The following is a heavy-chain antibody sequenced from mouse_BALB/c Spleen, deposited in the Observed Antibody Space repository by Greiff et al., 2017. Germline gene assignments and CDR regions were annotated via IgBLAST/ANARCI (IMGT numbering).Heavy chain of an antibody. CDR3: AKAIGIYFDY. V-gene: IGHV1S126*01. D-gene: IGHD4-1*01. J-gene: IGHJ2*01. CDR1: GYSFTSYW. CDR2: IDPSDSET. Sequence: QVQLKQSGPELVRPGASVKISCKASGYSFTSYWMHWVKQRPGQGLEWIGMIDPSDSETRLNEKFKDKATLTVDKSSSTAYMQLSSLTSEDSAVYCCAKAIGIYFDYWGQGTTLTVSS.